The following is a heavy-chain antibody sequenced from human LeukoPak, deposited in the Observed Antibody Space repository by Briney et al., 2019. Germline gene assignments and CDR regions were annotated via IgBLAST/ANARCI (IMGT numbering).Heavy chain of an antibody. CDR2: ITGSAGST. V-gene: IGHV3-23*01. CDR3: AKGDTAMVTGEANY. J-gene: IGHJ4*02. Sequence: PGGSLTLSCAASGFTFSYHSMNWVRQAPGKGLEWVAAITGSAGSTYYADSVKGRFTISRDNAKNTLYLQMNSLRAEDTAIYYCAKGDTAMVTGEANYWGQGTLVTVSS. CDR1: GFTFSYHS. D-gene: IGHD5-18*01.